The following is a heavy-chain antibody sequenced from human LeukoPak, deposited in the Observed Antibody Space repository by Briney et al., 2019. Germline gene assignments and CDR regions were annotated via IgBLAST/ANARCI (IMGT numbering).Heavy chain of an antibody. D-gene: IGHD3-22*01. V-gene: IGHV1-2*02. Sequence: ASVKVSCKASGYTFIGYYMHWVRQAPGQGVEWMGWVNPTSGGTNYAQKFQGRVTMTRDTSISTAYMELSRLRSDDTAVYYCARVYYYYDSSGILTLYFDYWGQGTLVTVSS. CDR3: ARVYYYYDSSGILTLYFDY. J-gene: IGHJ4*02. CDR2: VNPTSGGT. CDR1: GYTFIGYY.